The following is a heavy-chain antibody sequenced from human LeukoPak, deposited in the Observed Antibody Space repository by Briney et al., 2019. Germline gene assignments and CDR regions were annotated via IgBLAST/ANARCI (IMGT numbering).Heavy chain of an antibody. CDR3: ASNSSYYYYYGMDV. J-gene: IGHJ6*02. Sequence: ASVKVSCKASGYTFTSYDINWVRQATGQGLEWMGWMNPNSGNTGYAQKFQGRVTMTRNTSISTAYMELSSLRSEGTAVYYCASNSSYYYYYGMDVWGQGTTVTVSS. D-gene: IGHD6-13*01. CDR1: GYTFTSYD. V-gene: IGHV1-8*01. CDR2: MNPNSGNT.